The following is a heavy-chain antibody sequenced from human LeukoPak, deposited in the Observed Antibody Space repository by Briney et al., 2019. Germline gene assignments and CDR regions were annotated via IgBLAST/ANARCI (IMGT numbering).Heavy chain of an antibody. J-gene: IGHJ6*02. V-gene: IGHV1-69*01. CDR1: GGTFSSYA. CDR2: IIPIFGTA. Sequence: ASVKVSCKASGGTFSSYAISWVRQAPGQGLEWMGGIIPIFGTANYAQKFQGRVTITADESTSTAYMELSSLRSEDTAVYYCARDRRDTAMGPGYYYGMDVWGQGTTVTVSS. D-gene: IGHD5-18*01. CDR3: ARDRRDTAMGPGYYYGMDV.